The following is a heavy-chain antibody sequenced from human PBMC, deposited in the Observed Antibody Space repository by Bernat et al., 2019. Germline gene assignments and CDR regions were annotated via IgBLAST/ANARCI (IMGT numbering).Heavy chain of an antibody. CDR1: GDSISSYY. CDR3: ARGGSWFDY. CDR2: ISYSGST. D-gene: IGHD6-13*01. V-gene: IGHV4-59*01. Sequence: QVQLQGSGPGLVKPSETLSLTCTVSGDSISSYYWTWIRQPPGMGLEWIGYISYSGSTNYNPSLKSRVTISVDTSKSQFSLKLNSVTAADTAVYYCARGGSWFDYWGQGTLVTVSS. J-gene: IGHJ4*02.